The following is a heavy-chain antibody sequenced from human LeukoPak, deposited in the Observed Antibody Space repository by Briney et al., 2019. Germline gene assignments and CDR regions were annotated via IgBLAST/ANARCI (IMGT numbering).Heavy chain of an antibody. CDR3: AGSYDYSNYEDAFDI. CDR2: MRRDGNEI. J-gene: IGHJ3*02. V-gene: IGHV3-7*01. CDR1: GFTFSTYW. D-gene: IGHD4-11*01. Sequence: GGSLRLSCSASGFTFSTYWMSWVRQAPGKGLEWVANMRRDGNEIYYLDSVRGRFTISRDNAKNSLYLQMNSLRAEDTAVYYCAGSYDYSNYEDAFDIWGQGTMVTVSS.